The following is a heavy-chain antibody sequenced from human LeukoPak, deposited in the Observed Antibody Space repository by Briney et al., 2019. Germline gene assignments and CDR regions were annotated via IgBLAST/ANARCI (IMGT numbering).Heavy chain of an antibody. J-gene: IGHJ3*02. V-gene: IGHV4-4*02. D-gene: IGHD2-2*02. Sequence: TSGTLSLTCAVSGGSISSSNWRSWVRQPPGKGLEWIGEIYHSGSTNYNPSLKSRVTISVDKSKNQFSLKLSSVTAADTAVYYCARTLDTPGAFDIWGQGTMVTVSS. CDR3: ARTLDTPGAFDI. CDR1: GGSISSSNW. CDR2: IYHSGST.